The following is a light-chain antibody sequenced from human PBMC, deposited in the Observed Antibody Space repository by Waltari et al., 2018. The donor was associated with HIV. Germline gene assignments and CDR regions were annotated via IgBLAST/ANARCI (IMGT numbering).Light chain of an antibody. J-gene: IGKJ5*01. V-gene: IGKV1-12*01. CDR1: ARISTW. CDR2: VAS. CDR3: QQTNSFPFT. Sequence: DIQMTQFPSSVSAHVGARVTFSSRAAARISTWLAWYQQQPGKAPQLLISVASNLEPGVPSMFGVRGYGASFSHTITSLRADDFAVYYCQQTNSFPFTFGQGTRLEIK.